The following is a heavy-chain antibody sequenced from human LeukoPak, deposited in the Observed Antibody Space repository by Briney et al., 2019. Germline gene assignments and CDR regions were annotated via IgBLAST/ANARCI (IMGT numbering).Heavy chain of an antibody. V-gene: IGHV4-59*12. J-gene: IGHJ4*02. Sequence: PSETLSLTCTVSGGSISSSYWSWLRQPPGKGLEWIGYIYHTGSTNYNPSLKSRVTISVDTSKNQFSLKLSSVTAADTAVYYCARLSTVTTSFDYWGQGTLVTVSS. CDR1: GGSISSSY. D-gene: IGHD4-17*01. CDR3: ARLSTVTTSFDY. CDR2: IYHTGST.